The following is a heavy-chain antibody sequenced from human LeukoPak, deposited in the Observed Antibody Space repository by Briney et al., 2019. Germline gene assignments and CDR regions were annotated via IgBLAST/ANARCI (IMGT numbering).Heavy chain of an antibody. CDR3: ARTEVYCGGDCYSAIDY. D-gene: IGHD2-21*02. J-gene: IGHJ4*02. CDR2: IHYSGST. CDR1: GGSISGNY. Sequence: SATLSLTCTVSGGSISGNYWSWIRQPPGKGLEWIGYIHYSGSTNYNPSLKSRVTISVDTSKNQFSLKLSSVTAADTAVYYCARTEVYCGGDCYSAIDYWGQGTLVTVSS. V-gene: IGHV4-59*12.